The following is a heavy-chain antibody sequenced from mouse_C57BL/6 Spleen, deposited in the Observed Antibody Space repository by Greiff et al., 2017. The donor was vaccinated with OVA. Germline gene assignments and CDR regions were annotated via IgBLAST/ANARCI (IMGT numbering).Heavy chain of an antibody. CDR3: ARWGNYGGRDYFDY. Sequence: QVQLKQPGAELVKPGASVKMSCKASGYTFTSYWITWVKQRPGQGLEWIGDIYPGSGSTNYNEKFKSKATLTVDTSSSTAYMQLSSLTSEDSAVYYCARWGNYGGRDYFDYWGQGTTLTVSS. V-gene: IGHV1-55*01. CDR2: IYPGSGST. J-gene: IGHJ2*01. D-gene: IGHD2-1*01. CDR1: GYTFTSYW.